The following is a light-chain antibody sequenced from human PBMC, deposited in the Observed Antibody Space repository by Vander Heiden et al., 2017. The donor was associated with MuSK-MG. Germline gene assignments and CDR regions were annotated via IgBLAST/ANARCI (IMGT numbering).Light chain of an antibody. CDR1: QSLSSSY. CDR3: QQYGGSSWA. CDR2: DAS. Sequence: EIVLTQSPGTLSLSPGERATLSCRASQSLSSSYLAWYQQKPGQAPSLLIYDASNRAAGIPDRFSGSASGTDFTLTISRLDPEDFAVYYCQQYGGSSWAFGQGTKVEIK. V-gene: IGKV3-20*01. J-gene: IGKJ1*01.